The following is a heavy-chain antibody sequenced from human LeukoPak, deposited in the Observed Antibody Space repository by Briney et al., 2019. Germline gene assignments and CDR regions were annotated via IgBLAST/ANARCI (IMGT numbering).Heavy chain of an antibody. D-gene: IGHD4-11*01. CDR3: TRVEETATTAAIIRKYSYYYYYMDV. CDR2: ISYDGSNK. J-gene: IGHJ6*03. Sequence: GGSLRLSCAASGFTFSSYAMHWVRQAPGKGLEWVAVISYDGSNKYYADSVKGRFTISRDNSKNTLYLQMSSLRAEDTAVCYCTRVEETATTAAIIRKYSYYYYYMDVWGKGNTVTVSS. V-gene: IGHV3-30*04. CDR1: GFTFSSYA.